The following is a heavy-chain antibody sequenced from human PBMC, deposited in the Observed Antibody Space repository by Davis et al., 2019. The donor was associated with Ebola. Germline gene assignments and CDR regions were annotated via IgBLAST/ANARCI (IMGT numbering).Heavy chain of an antibody. CDR2: TYYSSKWYN. V-gene: IGHV6-1*01. Sequence: HSQTLSLTCAISGDSVSSGGWNWIRQSPSRGLEWLGRTYYSSKWYNDYAVSVKSRITINPDTSKNQFSLQLNSVTPEDTALYYCARGWLRGGLDHWGQGTLVTVSS. D-gene: IGHD5-18*01. CDR3: ARGWLRGGLDH. CDR1: GDSVSSGG. J-gene: IGHJ4*02.